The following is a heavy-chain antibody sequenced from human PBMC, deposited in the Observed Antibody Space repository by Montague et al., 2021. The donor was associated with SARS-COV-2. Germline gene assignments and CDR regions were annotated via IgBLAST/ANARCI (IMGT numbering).Heavy chain of an antibody. CDR3: ARVQGITMIVVVVGAFDI. J-gene: IGHJ3*02. Sequence: TLSLTCTVSGXSISSGGYYWSWIRQHPGKGLEWIGYIYYSGSTYYNPSLKSRVTVSVDTSKNQFSLKLSSVTAADTAVYYCARVQGITMIVVVVGAFDIWGQGAMVTVSS. CDR1: GXSISSGGYY. CDR2: IYYSGST. D-gene: IGHD3-22*01. V-gene: IGHV4-31*03.